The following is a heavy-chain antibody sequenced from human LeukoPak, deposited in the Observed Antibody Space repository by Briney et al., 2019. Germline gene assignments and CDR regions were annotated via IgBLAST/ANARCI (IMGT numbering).Heavy chain of an antibody. CDR3: ARPAAYGSGSYYY. J-gene: IGHJ4*02. V-gene: IGHV4-59*12. CDR2: IYYSGST. Sequence: SETLSLTCTVSGGSISSYYWSWIRQPPGKGLEWIGYIYYSGSTNYNPSLKSRVTISVDTSKNQFSLKLSSVTAADTAVYYCARPAAYGSGSYYYWGQGTLVTVSS. D-gene: IGHD3-10*01. CDR1: GGSISSYY.